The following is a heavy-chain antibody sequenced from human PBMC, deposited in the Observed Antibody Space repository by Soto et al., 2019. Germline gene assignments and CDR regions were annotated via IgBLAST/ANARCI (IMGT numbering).Heavy chain of an antibody. J-gene: IGHJ4*02. CDR3: ARGRYDSSGSFDY. V-gene: IGHV4-59*08. D-gene: IGHD3-22*01. Sequence: SETLSLTCTVSGGSISSYYWSWIRQPPGKGLEWIGYIYYSGSTNYNPSLKSRVTISVDTSKNQFSLKLSSVTAADTAVYYSARGRYDSSGSFDYWGQGTLVTVSS. CDR1: GGSISSYY. CDR2: IYYSGST.